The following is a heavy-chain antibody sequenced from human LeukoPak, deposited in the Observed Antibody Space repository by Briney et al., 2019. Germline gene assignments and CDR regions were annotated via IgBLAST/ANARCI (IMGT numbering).Heavy chain of an antibody. V-gene: IGHV4-61*02. Sequence: PSQTLSLTCTVSGGSISSGSYYWSWIRQPAGKGLEWIGRIYTSGSTNYNPSLKSRVTISVDTSKNQFSLKLSSVTAADTAVYYCARNSGEKYNWFDPWGQGTLVTVSS. J-gene: IGHJ5*02. CDR3: ARNSGEKYNWFDP. CDR1: GGSISSGSYY. D-gene: IGHD3-10*01. CDR2: IYTSGST.